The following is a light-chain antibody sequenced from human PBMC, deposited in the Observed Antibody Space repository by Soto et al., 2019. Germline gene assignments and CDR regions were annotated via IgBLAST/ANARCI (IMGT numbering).Light chain of an antibody. Sequence: QSVLTQPPSASGTPGQRVTISCSGSSSNIGSNSANWYQELPGTAPKLVMYSTNQRPSGVPDRFSGPKSGTSASLAISDLPSGDEAVYYCASWDDTPSGNVVLGGGTKVTVL. V-gene: IGLV1-44*01. J-gene: IGLJ2*01. CDR3: ASWDDTPSGNVV. CDR1: SSNIGSNS. CDR2: STN.